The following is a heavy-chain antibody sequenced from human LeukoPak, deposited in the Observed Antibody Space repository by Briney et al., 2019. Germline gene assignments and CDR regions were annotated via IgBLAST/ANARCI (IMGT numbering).Heavy chain of an antibody. V-gene: IGHV3-30-3*01. D-gene: IGHD3-10*01. CDR3: ARVRGVIMGPLDV. CDR2: ISYDGSIK. CDR1: GFTFSSYA. Sequence: GGSLRLSCAASGFTFSSYAMHWVRQAPGKGLEWVAVISYDGSIKYYADSVKGRFTISRDNSKNTLYLQMNCLRAEDTAVYYCARVRGVIMGPLDVWGQGTTVTVSS. J-gene: IGHJ6*02.